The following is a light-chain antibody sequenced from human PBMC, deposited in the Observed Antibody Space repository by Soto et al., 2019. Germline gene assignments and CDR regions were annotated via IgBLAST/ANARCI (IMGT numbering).Light chain of an antibody. CDR3: IQALQTPPT. V-gene: IGKV2-28*01. Sequence: IVMTQSPLSLPVTPGEPASISCRSSHSLLHSNGYNYLDWFLQKPGQSPQLLIYLGSNRASGVPDRFSGSGSGTDFTLKISRVEAEDVGVYYCIQALQTPPTFGQGTRLEIK. CDR2: LGS. J-gene: IGKJ5*01. CDR1: HSLLHSNGYNY.